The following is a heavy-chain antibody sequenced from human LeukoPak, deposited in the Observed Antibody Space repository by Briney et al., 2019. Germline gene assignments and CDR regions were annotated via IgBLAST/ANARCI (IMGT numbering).Heavy chain of an antibody. J-gene: IGHJ4*02. Sequence: GGSLRLSCAASGFTFSNYAMTWVRQTPGMGLLWVAAVTGSGGNTYYADSVKGRFTISRDNSKNTLYLQMNSLRAEDTAVYYCAKDPTMIVVVIPDYWGQGTLVTVSS. V-gene: IGHV3-23*01. CDR2: VTGSGGNT. D-gene: IGHD3-22*01. CDR3: AKDPTMIVVVIPDY. CDR1: GFTFSNYA.